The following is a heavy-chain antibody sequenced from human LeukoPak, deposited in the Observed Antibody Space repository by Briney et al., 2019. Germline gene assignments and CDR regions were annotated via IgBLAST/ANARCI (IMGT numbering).Heavy chain of an antibody. V-gene: IGHV4-39*01. J-gene: IGHJ3*02. CDR2: IYYSGST. CDR3: ATGGYDAFDI. CDR1: GGSISSSSYY. Sequence: PSETLSLTCTVSGGSISSSSYYWGWIRQPPGKGLEWIGSIYYSGSTYCNPSLKSRVTISVDTSKNQFSLKLSSVTAADTAVYYCATGGYDAFDIWGQGTMVTVSS. D-gene: IGHD3-22*01.